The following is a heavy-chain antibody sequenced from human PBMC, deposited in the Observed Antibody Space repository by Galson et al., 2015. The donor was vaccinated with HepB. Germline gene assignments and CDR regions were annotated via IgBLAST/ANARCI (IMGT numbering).Heavy chain of an antibody. CDR3: ARDLGKGGWWRLYYFDY. D-gene: IGHD2-21*01. Sequence: SLRLSCAASGFTFSSYCMNWVRQAPGKGLEWVSSISSSSSNIYYADSVKGRFTISRDNAKNSLYLQMNSLRAEDTAVYYCARDLGKGGWWRLYYFDYWGQGTLVTVSS. J-gene: IGHJ4*02. CDR1: GFTFSSYC. V-gene: IGHV3-21*01. CDR2: ISSSSSNI.